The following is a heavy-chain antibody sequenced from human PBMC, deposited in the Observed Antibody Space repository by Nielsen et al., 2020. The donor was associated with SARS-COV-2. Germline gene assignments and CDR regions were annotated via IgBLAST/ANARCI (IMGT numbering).Heavy chain of an antibody. Sequence: WIRQPPGKGLEWVSGINWNGGSTGYADSVKGRFTISRDNAKNSLYLQMNSLRAEDTAVYYCARDQQYYDILTGYYKSDYFDYWGQGTLVTVSS. D-gene: IGHD3-9*01. CDR2: INWNGGST. V-gene: IGHV3-20*03. J-gene: IGHJ4*02. CDR3: ARDQQYYDILTGYYKSDYFDY.